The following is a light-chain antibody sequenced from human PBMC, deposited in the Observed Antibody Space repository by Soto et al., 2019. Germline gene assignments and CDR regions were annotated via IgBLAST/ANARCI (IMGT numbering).Light chain of an antibody. V-gene: IGKV3-20*01. J-gene: IGKJ1*01. CDR3: QQYSIWRT. Sequence: DIVLTQSPGTLSLSPGERATLSCRASQSVSSSNLAWYQQKPAQAPRLLIYAAPRRAPGIPERFSGSGSGTEFTLTISSLQSEDFAVYYCQQYSIWRTFGQGTKVDIK. CDR2: AAP. CDR1: QSVSSSN.